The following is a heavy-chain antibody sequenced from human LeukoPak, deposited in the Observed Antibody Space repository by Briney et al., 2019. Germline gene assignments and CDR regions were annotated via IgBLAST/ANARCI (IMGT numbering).Heavy chain of an antibody. CDR2: ISYDGSNK. Sequence: PGGSLRLSCAASGFTFSSYGMHWVRQAPGKGLEWVAVISYDGSNKYYADSVKGRFTISRDNSKNSLYLQMNSLRVEDTAVYYCARWDTGTYYGIGDWGQGTLVTVSS. D-gene: IGHD1-26*01. CDR3: ARWDTGTYYGIGD. CDR1: GFTFSSYG. V-gene: IGHV3-30*03. J-gene: IGHJ4*02.